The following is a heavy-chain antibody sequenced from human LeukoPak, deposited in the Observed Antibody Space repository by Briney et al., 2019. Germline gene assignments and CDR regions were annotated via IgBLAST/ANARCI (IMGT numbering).Heavy chain of an antibody. V-gene: IGHV3-21*01. CDR1: GFIFSSDS. CDR2: ISSTGAYI. Sequence: GGPLRLSCATSGFIFSSDSMIWVRQAPGKGLEWVSSISSTGAYIYYADSLKGRFTISRDNAKNSLYLQMNSLRADDTAVYYCARGLAAAGTRGPYWGQGTLVTVSS. J-gene: IGHJ4*02. CDR3: ARGLAAAGTRGPY. D-gene: IGHD6-13*01.